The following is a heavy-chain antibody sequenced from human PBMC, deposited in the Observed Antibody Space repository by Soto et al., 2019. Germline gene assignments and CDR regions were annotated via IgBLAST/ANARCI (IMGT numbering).Heavy chain of an antibody. D-gene: IGHD6-19*01. CDR2: IWYDGSNK. V-gene: IGHV3-33*01. CDR1: GFTFSSYG. J-gene: IGHJ4*02. CDR3: ARESGGEMAVAGPPFGY. Sequence: QVQLVESGGGVVQPGRSLRLSCAASGFTFSSYGMHWVRQAPGKGLEWVAVIWYDGSNKYYADSVKGRFTISRDNSKNTLYLQMNSLRAEDTAVYYWARESGGEMAVAGPPFGYWGQGTLVTVSS.